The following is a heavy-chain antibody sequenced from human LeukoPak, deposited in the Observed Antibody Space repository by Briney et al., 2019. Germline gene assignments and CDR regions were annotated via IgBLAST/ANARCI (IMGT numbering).Heavy chain of an antibody. CDR3: ARESVYSYGLFDY. CDR2: INHSGST. J-gene: IGHJ4*02. V-gene: IGHV4-34*01. Sequence: PSETLSLTCAVYGGSFSGYYWSWIRQPPGKGLEWIGEINHSGSTNYNPSLKSRVTISVDTSKNQFSLKLSSVTAADTAVYYCARESVYSYGLFDYWGQGTLVTVSS. D-gene: IGHD5-18*01. CDR1: GGSFSGYY.